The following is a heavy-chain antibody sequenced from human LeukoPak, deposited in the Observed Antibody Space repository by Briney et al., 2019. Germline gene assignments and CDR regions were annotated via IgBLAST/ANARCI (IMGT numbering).Heavy chain of an antibody. J-gene: IGHJ4*02. CDR1: SGSISSSTYY. CDR3: ARHSRGPAAGPAFDY. V-gene: IGHV4-39*01. Sequence: SETLSLTCTVFSGSISSSTYYWGWIRQPPGKGLEWIGSIYYSGSTYYNPSLKSRVTISVDTPKNQFSLSSVTAADTAVYYCARHSRGPAAGPAFDYWGQGTLVTVSS. D-gene: IGHD6-13*01. CDR2: IYYSGST.